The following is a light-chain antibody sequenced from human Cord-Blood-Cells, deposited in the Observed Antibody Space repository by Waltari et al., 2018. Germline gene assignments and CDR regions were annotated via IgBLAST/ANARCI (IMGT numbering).Light chain of an antibody. V-gene: IGKV1-5*01. CDR1: QSISGW. Sequence: DIKMTQSPSTLSASVGDRVTLTCRASQSISGWLAWYQQKPGKAHKLLIYDASSLESGVAQRFGVSGSETEFTLTISSLQPDDFATKYCQQYNSYYTCGQRTKLGIK. J-gene: IGKJ2*01. CDR2: DAS. CDR3: QQYNSYYT.